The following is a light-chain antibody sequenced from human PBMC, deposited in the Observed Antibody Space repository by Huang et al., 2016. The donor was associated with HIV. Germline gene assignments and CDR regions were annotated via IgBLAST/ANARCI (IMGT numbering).Light chain of an antibody. CDR1: QNINNN. CDR2: GAS. CDR3: QQYDDWPRT. J-gene: IGKJ1*01. V-gene: IGKV3-15*01. Sequence: VMTQSPASLPVSPGDRATLFCRARQNINNNLAWYQKRPGQAPRLLRYGASTRATGVPPRFSGSRSGTNFTLTITSLQSEDFALYYCQQYDDWPRTFGQGTKVEV.